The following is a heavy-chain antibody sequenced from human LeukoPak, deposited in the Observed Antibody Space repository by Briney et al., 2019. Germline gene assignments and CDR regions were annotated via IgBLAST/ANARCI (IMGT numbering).Heavy chain of an antibody. D-gene: IGHD3-22*01. Sequence: SETLSLTCTVSGGSISSGSYYWSWIRQPAGKGLEWIGRIYSSGSTNYNPSLKSRVTISVDTSKNQFSLKLSSVTAADTAVYYCARDLPDYYDSSGYSVYWGQGTLVTVSS. CDR1: GGSISSGSYY. CDR2: IYSSGST. CDR3: ARDLPDYYDSSGYSVY. J-gene: IGHJ4*02. V-gene: IGHV4-61*02.